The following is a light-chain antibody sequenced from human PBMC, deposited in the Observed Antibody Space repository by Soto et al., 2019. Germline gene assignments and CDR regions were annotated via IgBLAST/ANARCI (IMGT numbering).Light chain of an antibody. CDR3: SSYTSSSTLV. CDR1: SSDVGGYNY. CDR2: DVS. Sequence: QSVLTQPASVSGSPGQSITISCTGNSSDVGGYNYVSWYQQHPGKAPKLMIYDVSNRPSGVSNRFSGSKSGNTASLTISGLQAEDEAEYYCSSYTSSSTLVFGGGTKLTVL. V-gene: IGLV2-14*01. J-gene: IGLJ2*01.